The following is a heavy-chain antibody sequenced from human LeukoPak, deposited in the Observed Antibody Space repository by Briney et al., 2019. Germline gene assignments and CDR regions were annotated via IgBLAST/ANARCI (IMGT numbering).Heavy chain of an antibody. CDR1: GLTFVEYC. CDR3: AREMVGGDRGAFDI. D-gene: IGHD3-10*01. V-gene: IGHV3-20*01. Sequence: GGALTLSCAASGLTFVEYCISWVRQAPGRGLEWVSGINWNGGSTGYADSVKGRFTISRDNAKNSMYLQMNSLSAEDTALYHCAREMVGGDRGAFDIWGQGTMVTVSS. J-gene: IGHJ3*02. CDR2: INWNGGST.